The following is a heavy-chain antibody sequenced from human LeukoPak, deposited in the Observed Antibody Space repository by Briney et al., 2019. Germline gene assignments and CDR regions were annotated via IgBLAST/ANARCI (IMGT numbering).Heavy chain of an antibody. Sequence: GGSLRLSCAASGFTFSSYAMHWVRQAPGKGLEWVAVISYDGSNKYYADSVKGRFTISRDNSKNTLYLQMNSLRAEDTAVYYCARGRKARSGWYLKRYYYYMDVWGKGTTVTVSS. J-gene: IGHJ6*03. V-gene: IGHV3-30*04. CDR3: ARGRKARSGWYLKRYYYYMDV. D-gene: IGHD6-19*01. CDR1: GFTFSSYA. CDR2: ISYDGSNK.